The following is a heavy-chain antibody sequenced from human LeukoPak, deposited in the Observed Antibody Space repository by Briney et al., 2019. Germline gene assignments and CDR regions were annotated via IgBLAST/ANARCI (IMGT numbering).Heavy chain of an antibody. J-gene: IGHJ4*02. V-gene: IGHV5-51*01. D-gene: IGHD6-25*01. CDR2: LYSGDSDT. CDR1: GYNFPCYW. CDR3: ASHAGGAAAAGNDY. Sequence: GEALHIYCQGPGYNFPCYWIGWARPVPRQGLEWIGILYSGDSDTRYSPSIQGQVTIAADKSLSTAYLQWSSLEDSDTAMCDCASHAGGAAAAGNDYWGRGTLVSVSS.